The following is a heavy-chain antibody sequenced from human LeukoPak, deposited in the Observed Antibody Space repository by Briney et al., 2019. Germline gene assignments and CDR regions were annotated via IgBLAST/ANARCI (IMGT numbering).Heavy chain of an antibody. CDR3: AKGGLVHRFDP. V-gene: IGHV3-23*01. J-gene: IGHJ5*02. CDR2: ISGSGDNT. Sequence: PGGSLRLSCAASGFTFSSYAMSWVRQAPGKGLEWVSGISGSGDNTYYADSVKGRFTISRDNSKNTLYLQMNSLRADDTAVYYCAKGGLVHRFDPWGQGTLVTASS. CDR1: GFTFSSYA.